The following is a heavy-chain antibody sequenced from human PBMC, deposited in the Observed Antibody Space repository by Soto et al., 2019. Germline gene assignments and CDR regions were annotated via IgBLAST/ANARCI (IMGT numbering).Heavy chain of an antibody. CDR3: AREAPISAVNYIDH. J-gene: IGHJ4*02. Sequence: PGWSLRLSCAASGFILSDFWMHWIRQAPGKGLVWVARISDDAITRSYADFVEGRFTISRDNAKNMVYLQLNSPTTEDTAFYYCAREAPISAVNYIDHWGQGALVTGSS. D-gene: IGHD5-12*01. CDR1: GFILSDFW. CDR2: ISDDAITR. V-gene: IGHV3-74*01.